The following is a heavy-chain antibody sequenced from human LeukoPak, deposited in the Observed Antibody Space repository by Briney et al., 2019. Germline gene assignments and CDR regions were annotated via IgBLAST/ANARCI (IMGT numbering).Heavy chain of an antibody. CDR1: VYTFSDYC. Sequence: ASVTVSCTSSVYTFSDYCIHWMRLPPAQGLEWIGWIMPRSGVTEVAQNLQGRVTVTRDTSISTAYMEPAALTSDATAVYYCARVYKPPHTSIELWGEGTLVSVSS. V-gene: IGHV1-2*02. CDR3: ARVYKPPHTSIEL. D-gene: IGHD1-14*01. J-gene: IGHJ4*02. CDR2: IMPRSGVT.